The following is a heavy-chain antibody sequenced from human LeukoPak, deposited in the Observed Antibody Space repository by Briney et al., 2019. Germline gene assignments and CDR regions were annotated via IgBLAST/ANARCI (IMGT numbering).Heavy chain of an antibody. D-gene: IGHD2-21*02. CDR1: GFTFSSHW. CDR3: ARDTPVSAGYFDY. J-gene: IGHJ4*02. V-gene: IGHV3-7*01. CDR2: INQDGTEK. Sequence: GGVLRLSCVASGFTFSSHWMTWVRQAPGKGLEWVATINQDGTEKYYVDSVNGRFTISRDNAKKSLYLQMNSLRAEDTAVYYCARDTPVSAGYFDYWGRGILVTVSS.